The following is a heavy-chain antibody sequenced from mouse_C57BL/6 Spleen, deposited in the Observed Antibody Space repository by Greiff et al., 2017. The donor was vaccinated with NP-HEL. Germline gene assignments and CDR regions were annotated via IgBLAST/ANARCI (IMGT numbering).Heavy chain of an antibody. CDR3: ARSPELYYFDY. V-gene: IGHV1-82*01. D-gene: IGHD4-1*01. J-gene: IGHJ2*01. CDR1: GYAFSSSW. CDR2: IYPGDGDT. Sequence: QVQLQQSGPELVKPGASVKISCKASGYAFSSSWMNWVKQRPGKGLEWIGRIYPGDGDTNYNGKFKGKATLTADKSSSTAYMQLSSLTSEDSAVYCCARSPELYYFDYWGQGTTLTVSS.